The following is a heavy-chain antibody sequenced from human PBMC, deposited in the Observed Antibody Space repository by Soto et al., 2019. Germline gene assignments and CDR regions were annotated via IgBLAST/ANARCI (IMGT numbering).Heavy chain of an antibody. CDR2: ICYSGSY. D-gene: IGHD3-10*01. CDR3: SRYRPLGDTMGRGVLPHRHYDYGFDV. J-gene: IGHJ6*02. CDR1: CGSISSGDYY. V-gene: IGHV4-30-4*01. Sequence: SETLSLACTVSCGSISSGDYYWSWLRQPPGKGLVWIGYICYSGSYYYNPSLKSRVTISVDTSKNQFSLKLCSGTAADTALYCCSRYRPLGDTMGRGVLPHRHYDYGFDVCGQGTTVTVSS.